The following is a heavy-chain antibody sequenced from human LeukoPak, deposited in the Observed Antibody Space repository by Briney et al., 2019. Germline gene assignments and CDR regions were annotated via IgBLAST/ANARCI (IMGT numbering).Heavy chain of an antibody. CDR2: ISRRGTTT. CDR3: ARDRGSNNYFDQ. J-gene: IGHJ4*02. V-gene: IGHV3-11*01. Sequence: GGSLRLSCLASGFTFRDYYMTWIRQAPGKGLEWISFISRRGTTTDYADSVKGRFTISGDNANSTLFLQMNSLRAEDTAVYYCARDRGSNNYFDQWGQGTLVTVSS. CDR1: GFTFRDYY. D-gene: IGHD2-2*01.